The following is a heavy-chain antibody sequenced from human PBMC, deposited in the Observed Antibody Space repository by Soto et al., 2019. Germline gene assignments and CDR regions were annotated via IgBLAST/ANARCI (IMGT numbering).Heavy chain of an antibody. Sequence: ESGGDLVQPGGSLRLSCAASGFIFSDYSLNWVRQAPGKGLEWLSYISGSSSPIYYADSVRGRFTISRDNAKSSLYLHMDSLRDEDTAVYYCARARYSYGYDFDYWGQGTLVTVSS. CDR2: ISGSSSPI. CDR1: GFIFSDYS. V-gene: IGHV3-48*02. CDR3: ARARYSYGYDFDY. D-gene: IGHD5-18*01. J-gene: IGHJ4*02.